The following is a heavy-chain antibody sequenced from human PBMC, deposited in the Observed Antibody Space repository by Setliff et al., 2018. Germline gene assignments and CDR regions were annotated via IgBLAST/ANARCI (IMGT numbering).Heavy chain of an antibody. CDR3: ARLALTGYDSSGYYYALDYYYYMDV. Sequence: GGSLRLSCAASGFVFSTYDMNWVRQAPGKGLEWVSSISHSNTYIYYADSVKGRFTISRDKAHHSLFLQMNSLRAEDTAVYYCARLALTGYDSSGYYYALDYYYYMDVWGKGTTVTVSS. V-gene: IGHV3-21*01. J-gene: IGHJ6*03. CDR1: GFVFSTYD. CDR2: ISHSNTYI. D-gene: IGHD3-22*01.